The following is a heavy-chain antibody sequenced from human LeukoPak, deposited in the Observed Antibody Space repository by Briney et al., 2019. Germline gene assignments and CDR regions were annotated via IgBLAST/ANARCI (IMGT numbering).Heavy chain of an antibody. CDR1: GGSISSYY. D-gene: IGHD1-1*01. J-gene: IGHJ6*03. CDR2: IYTSGST. Sequence: SETLSLTCTVSGGSISSYYWSWIRQPAGKGLEWIGRIYTSGSTNYNPSLKSRVTISVDTSKNQFSLKLSSVTAADTAVYYCATEAESDETSYYYYYYVDVWGKGTTVTISS. V-gene: IGHV4-4*07. CDR3: ATEAESDETSYYYYYYVDV.